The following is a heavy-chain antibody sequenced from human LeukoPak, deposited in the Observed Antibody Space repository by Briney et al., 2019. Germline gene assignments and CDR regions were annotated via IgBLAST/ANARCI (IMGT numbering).Heavy chain of an antibody. J-gene: IGHJ5*02. V-gene: IGHV4-38-2*02. Sequence: SETLSLTCAVSGYSINNGYQWAWIRQSPGRGLEWIGSIYHNGGAHYNPSLRSRVVISVDTSNNQFSLRLSSVTVADTAVYYCAIDPRWLTPDCTSTSCYENYFDPWGRGTLVTVSS. D-gene: IGHD2-2*01. CDR2: IYHNGGA. CDR3: AIDPRWLTPDCTSTSCYENYFDP. CDR1: GYSINNGYQ.